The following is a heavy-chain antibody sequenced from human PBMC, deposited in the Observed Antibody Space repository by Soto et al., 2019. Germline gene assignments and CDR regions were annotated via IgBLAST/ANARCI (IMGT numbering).Heavy chain of an antibody. CDR3: ARDQPGYSYGYGLGY. Sequence: EAQLVESGGGLVKPGGSLRLSCAASGCTFSRYSMNWVRQAPGKGLEWVSSISSSSSYIYYADSVKGRFTISRDNAKNSLYLQMNSLRADDTAVYYCARDQPGYSYGYGLGYWGQGTLVTVSS. CDR1: GCTFSRYS. J-gene: IGHJ4*02. CDR2: ISSSSSYI. D-gene: IGHD5-18*01. V-gene: IGHV3-21*01.